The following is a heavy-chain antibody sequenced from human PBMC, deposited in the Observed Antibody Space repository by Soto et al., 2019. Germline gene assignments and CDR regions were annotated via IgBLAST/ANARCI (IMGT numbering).Heavy chain of an antibody. V-gene: IGHV4-61*01. D-gene: IGHD2-2*01. CDR1: GGSVSSGSYY. Sequence: SETLSLTCTVSGGSVSSGSYYWSWIRQPPGKGLEWIGYIYYSGSTNYNPSLKSRVTISVDTSKNQFSLKLSSVTAADTAVYYCAREQERPLCSSTSCYPHYGMDVWGQGTTVTVSS. CDR2: IYYSGST. J-gene: IGHJ6*02. CDR3: AREQERPLCSSTSCYPHYGMDV.